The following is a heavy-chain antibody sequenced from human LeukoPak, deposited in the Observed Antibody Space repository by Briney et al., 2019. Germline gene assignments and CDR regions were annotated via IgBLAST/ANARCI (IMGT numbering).Heavy chain of an antibody. J-gene: IGHJ4*02. CDR2: IYYSGST. Sequence: SSETLSLTCTVSGGSISTYYWSWIRQPPGEGLEWVGYIYYSGSTNYNPSLKGRVTISVDTSKNQFSLKLSSVTAADTAVYYCARGSIDSHIAATAFDFWGQGTLVTVSS. V-gene: IGHV4-59*01. CDR1: GGSISTYY. CDR3: ARGSIDSHIAATAFDF. D-gene: IGHD6-6*01.